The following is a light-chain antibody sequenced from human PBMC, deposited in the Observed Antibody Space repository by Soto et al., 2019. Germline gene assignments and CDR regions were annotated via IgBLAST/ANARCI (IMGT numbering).Light chain of an antibody. V-gene: IGKV3-11*01. J-gene: IGKJ4*01. Sequence: ESVLTQSPATLSLSPGERATLSCRASQSVSSYLAWYQQKPGQAPRLLIYDASNRATGIPARFSGSGSGTDFTLTITSLEPEDFAVYYCQQRSNRLTFGGGTKVEIK. CDR2: DAS. CDR3: QQRSNRLT. CDR1: QSVSSY.